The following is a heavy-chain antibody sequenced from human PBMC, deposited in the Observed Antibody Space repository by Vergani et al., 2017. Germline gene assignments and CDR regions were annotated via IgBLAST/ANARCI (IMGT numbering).Heavy chain of an antibody. D-gene: IGHD3-16*01. Sequence: VQLQESGPGLVKPPGTLSLTCAVSGYSIKSGFWWNLVRQPPGKGLEWIGEIYYTGITNYNSSLKSGVSMAVDTSKNQFSLNLASVTAADTAMYYCVGAQGGDVPHDKRGYFFYGMDVWGQGTTVTVSS. J-gene: IGHJ6*02. CDR2: IYYTGIT. V-gene: IGHV4-4*03. CDR3: VGAQGGDVPHDKRGYFFYGMDV. CDR1: GYSIKSGFW.